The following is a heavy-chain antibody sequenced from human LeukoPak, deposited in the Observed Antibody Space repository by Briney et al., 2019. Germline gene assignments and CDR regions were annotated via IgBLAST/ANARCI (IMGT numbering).Heavy chain of an antibody. CDR2: ISGSGGST. J-gene: IGHJ5*02. CDR1: GFTFSSNS. Sequence: GGSLRLFCADSGFTFSSNSVSWVRQAPGEGLEWVSAISGSGGSTYYADSVKGRFTISRDNSKNTLYLQMKSSRPEDTAVYYCAKVGLHCYGNNGQRYSSDHWGQGTLVTVSS. D-gene: IGHD3-10*01. CDR3: AKVGLHCYGNNGQRYSSDH. V-gene: IGHV3-23*01.